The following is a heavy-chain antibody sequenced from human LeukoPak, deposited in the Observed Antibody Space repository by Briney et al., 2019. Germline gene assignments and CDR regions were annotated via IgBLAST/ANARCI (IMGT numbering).Heavy chain of an antibody. V-gene: IGHV1-18*01. Sequence: GASVKVSCKASGYTFTSYGISWVRQAPGQGLEWMGWISAYNGNTNYAQKLQGRVTMTEDTSTDTAYMELSSLRSEDTAVYYCATSLSSGWYTKYFQHWGQGTLVTVSS. D-gene: IGHD6-19*01. CDR1: GYTFTSYG. J-gene: IGHJ1*01. CDR2: ISAYNGNT. CDR3: ATSLSSGWYTKYFQH.